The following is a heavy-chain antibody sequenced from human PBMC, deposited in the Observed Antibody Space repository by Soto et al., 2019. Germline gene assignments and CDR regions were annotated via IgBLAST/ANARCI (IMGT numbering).Heavy chain of an antibody. Sequence: PGGSLRLSCAASGFTFSSYAMSWVRQAPGKGLEWVSAISGSGGSIYYAVSVKGRFTISRDNSKNTLYLQMNSLRAEDTAVYYCANEGPHGRNYYYYYGMDVWGQGTTVTVSS. CDR3: ANEGPHGRNYYYYYGMDV. D-gene: IGHD2-8*01. CDR2: ISGSGGSI. J-gene: IGHJ6*02. V-gene: IGHV3-23*01. CDR1: GFTFSSYA.